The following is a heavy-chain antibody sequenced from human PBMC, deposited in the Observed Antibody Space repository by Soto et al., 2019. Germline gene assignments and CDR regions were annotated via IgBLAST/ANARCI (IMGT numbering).Heavy chain of an antibody. J-gene: IGHJ4*02. CDR3: AKAGFWSGYYSLVDY. CDR2: ISWNSGSI. CDR1: GFTFDDYA. D-gene: IGHD3-3*01. V-gene: IGHV3-9*01. Sequence: PGGSLRLSCAASGFTFDDYAMHWVRQAPGKGLEWVSGISWNSGSIGYADSVKGRFTISRDNAKNSLYLQMNSLRAEDTALYYCAKAGFWSGYYSLVDYWGQGTQVTVS.